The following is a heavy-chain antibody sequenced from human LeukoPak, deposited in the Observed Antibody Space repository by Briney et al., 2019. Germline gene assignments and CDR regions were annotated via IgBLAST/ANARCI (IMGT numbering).Heavy chain of an antibody. CDR3: ARGGFGELLP. Sequence: SQTLSLTCTVSGGSISSGDYYWSWIRQPPGKGLEWIGYIYYSGSTFYNPSLKSRVTISVGTSKNQFSLKLSSVTAADTAVHYCARGGFGELLPWGQGTPVTVSS. D-gene: IGHD3-10*01. V-gene: IGHV4-30-4*01. CDR1: GGSISSGDYY. J-gene: IGHJ4*02. CDR2: IYYSGST.